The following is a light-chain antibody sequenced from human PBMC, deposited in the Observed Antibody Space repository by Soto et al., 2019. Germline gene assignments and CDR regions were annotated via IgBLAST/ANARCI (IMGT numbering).Light chain of an antibody. J-gene: IGLJ2*01. CDR1: NIGVRS. CDR3: QVWDDSRDQQV. V-gene: IGLV3-21*02. CDR2: DDD. Sequence: SYELTQAPSVSVAPGQTASITCGANNIGVRSVHWHQKKPGQAPVLVVYDDDARPSGIPGRFSGSNSGNTATLTITRVEAGDEADYYCQVWDDSRDQQVFGGGTTVTVL.